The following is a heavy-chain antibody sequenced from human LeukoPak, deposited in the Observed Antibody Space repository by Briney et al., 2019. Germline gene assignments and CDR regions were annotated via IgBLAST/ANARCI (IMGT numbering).Heavy chain of an antibody. CDR3: AREPAQHLAPLDWYFDL. D-gene: IGHD6-13*01. CDR2: IGTGGDT. Sequence: PGGSLRLSCAASGSTFSTFDMHWVRHAAGKGLEWVSAIGTGGDTYYSDSVKGRFTISRENAKSSLYLQMNSLRAEDTAVYYCAREPAQHLAPLDWYFDLWGRGTQVTVSS. J-gene: IGHJ2*01. CDR1: GSTFSTFD. V-gene: IGHV3-13*01.